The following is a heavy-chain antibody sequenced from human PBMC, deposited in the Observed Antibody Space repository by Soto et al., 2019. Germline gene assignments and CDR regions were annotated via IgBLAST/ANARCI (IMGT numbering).Heavy chain of an antibody. D-gene: IGHD3-16*02. V-gene: IGHV1-46*01. CDR3: ARDGTFGGVIARARMSLNFDY. Sequence: ASVKVSCKASGYTFTSYYMHCVRQAPGQGLEWMGIINPSGGSTSYAQKFQGRVTMTRDTSTSTVYMELSSLRSEDTAVYYCARDGTFGGVIARARMSLNFDYWGQGTLVTVSS. CDR1: GYTFTSYY. J-gene: IGHJ4*02. CDR2: INPSGGST.